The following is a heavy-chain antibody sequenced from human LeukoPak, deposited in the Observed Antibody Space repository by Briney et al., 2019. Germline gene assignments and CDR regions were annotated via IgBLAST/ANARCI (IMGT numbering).Heavy chain of an antibody. D-gene: IGHD6-13*01. Sequence: KPSETLSLTCTVSGGSISSSSYYWGWIRQPPGKGLEWIGSIYYSGSTYYNPSLKSRVTISVDTSKNQFSLKLSSVTAADTAVYYCARGDGIRSASSIAAATGHFDYWGQGTLVTVSS. J-gene: IGHJ4*02. CDR1: GGSISSSSYY. CDR3: ARGDGIRSASSIAAATGHFDY. V-gene: IGHV4-39*01. CDR2: IYYSGST.